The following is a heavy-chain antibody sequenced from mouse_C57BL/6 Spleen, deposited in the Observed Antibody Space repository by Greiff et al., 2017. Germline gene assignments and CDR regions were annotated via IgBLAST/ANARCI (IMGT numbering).Heavy chain of an antibody. CDR1: GYTFTSYW. J-gene: IGHJ2*01. D-gene: IGHD2-3*01. Sequence: VQLQQPGAELVKPGASVKLSCKASGYTFTSYWMQWVKQRPGQGLEWIGEIDPSDSYTNYNQKFKGKATLTVDTSSSTAYMQRSSLTSEDSAVYYCARGNDGYPYYFDYWGQGTTLTVSS. V-gene: IGHV1-50*01. CDR3: ARGNDGYPYYFDY. CDR2: IDPSDSYT.